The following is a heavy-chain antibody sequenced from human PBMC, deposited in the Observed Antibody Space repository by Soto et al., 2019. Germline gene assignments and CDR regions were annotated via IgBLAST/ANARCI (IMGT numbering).Heavy chain of an antibody. V-gene: IGHV1-18*01. CDR3: ARGRYGDY. CDR2: ISAHNGNT. D-gene: IGHD1-1*01. J-gene: IGHJ4*02. CDR1: GYTFTTYG. Sequence: QVHLVQSGAEVKKPGASVKVSCKGSGYTFTTYGITWVRQAPGQGLEWMGWISAHNGNTNYAQKLQGRVTVTRDTSTSTDYMELRSRISDDTAVYYCARGRYGDYWGQGALVTVSS.